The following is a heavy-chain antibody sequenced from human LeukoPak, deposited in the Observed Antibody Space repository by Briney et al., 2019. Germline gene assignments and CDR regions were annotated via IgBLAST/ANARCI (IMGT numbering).Heavy chain of an antibody. D-gene: IGHD1/OR15-1a*01. CDR1: GGSTSSSSYY. CDR3: ARDEHDYGDY. V-gene: IGHV4-39*01. Sequence: SETLSLTCTVSGGSTSSSSYYWGWIRQPPGKGLEWIGSIYYSGSTYYNPSLKSRVTISVDTSKNQFSLKLSSVTAADTAVYYCARDEHDYGDYWGQGTLVTVSS. CDR2: IYYSGST. J-gene: IGHJ4*02.